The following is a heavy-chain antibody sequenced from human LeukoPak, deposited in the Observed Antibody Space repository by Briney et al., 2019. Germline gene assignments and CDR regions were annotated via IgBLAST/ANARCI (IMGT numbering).Heavy chain of an antibody. Sequence: ASVKVSCKASGGTFSSYGISWVRQAPGQGLEWMGGIIPIFGTANYAQKFQGRVTIIADESTSTAYMELSSLRSEDTAVYYCARAIAARGGSYYGMDVWGQGTPVTVSS. D-gene: IGHD6-6*01. V-gene: IGHV1-69*13. CDR1: GGTFSSYG. CDR3: ARAIAARGGSYYGMDV. J-gene: IGHJ6*02. CDR2: IIPIFGTA.